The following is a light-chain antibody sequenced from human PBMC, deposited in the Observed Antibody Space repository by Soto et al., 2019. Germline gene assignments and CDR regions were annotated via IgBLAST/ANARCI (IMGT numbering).Light chain of an antibody. V-gene: IGKV1-6*02. J-gene: IGKJ3*01. CDR1: HDIGND. Sequence: AIQMTQSPASLSASVGDRVSITCRASHDIGNDLAWYQQRPGKAPKLLIYATSTLQLGVPSRFSGSGSGTDFTLPINSLQPDDFATYYCLQDHSFLAFGPGTRLNF. CDR3: LQDHSFLA. CDR2: ATS.